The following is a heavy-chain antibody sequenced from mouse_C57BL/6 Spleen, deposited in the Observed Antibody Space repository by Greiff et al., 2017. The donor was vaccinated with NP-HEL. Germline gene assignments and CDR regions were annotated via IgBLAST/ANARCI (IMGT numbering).Heavy chain of an antibody. CDR2: IYPGDGDT. CDR1: GYAFRSSW. V-gene: IGHV1-82*01. CDR3: ARRDYFDD. J-gene: IGHJ2*01. Sequence: QVPLQQSGPELVQPGASVKISCKASGYAFRSSWMNWVKQSPGKGLEWIGRIYPGDGDTNYNGKFKGKATLTADKSSSTAYMQLSSLTSEDSAVYFCARRDYFDDWGQGTTLTVSS.